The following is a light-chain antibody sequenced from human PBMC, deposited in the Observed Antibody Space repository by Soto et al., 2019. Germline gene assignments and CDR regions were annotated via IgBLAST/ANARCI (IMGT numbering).Light chain of an antibody. J-gene: IGKJ1*01. CDR2: VAS. CDR1: QGISSS. V-gene: IGKV1-8*01. CDR3: QQYYSYPRT. Sequence: AIRITHCPSSLSSSTGSRVXIXXLATQGISSSFACYQQKPGKAPQLLIYVASTLQSGVLSRFSGSGSGTDFTLTISCLQSEDFATYYCQQYYSYPRTFGQGTKVDIK.